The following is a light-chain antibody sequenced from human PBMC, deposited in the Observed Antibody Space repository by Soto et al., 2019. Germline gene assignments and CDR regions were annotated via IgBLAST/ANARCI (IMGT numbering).Light chain of an antibody. J-gene: IGKJ1*01. V-gene: IGKV3-15*01. CDR2: GAS. Sequence: EIVMTQSPATLSVSPGERATLSCRASQSVSSNLAWYQQKPGQAPRLLIYGASTRATGIPARFSGSGSGTEFTLTISSLQSEDFAGYYWQQYNNWPAFGQGTKVEIK. CDR1: QSVSSN. CDR3: QQYNNWPA.